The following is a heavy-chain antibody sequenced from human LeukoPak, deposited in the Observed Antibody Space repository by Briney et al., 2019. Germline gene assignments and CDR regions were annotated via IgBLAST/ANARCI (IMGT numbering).Heavy chain of an antibody. J-gene: IGHJ3*02. CDR1: GFTFSSYG. Sequence: GGSLRLSCAASGFTFSSYGMHWVRQAPGKGLEWVSGISWNSGSIGYADSVKGRFTISRDNAKNSLYLQMNSLRAEDTALYYCAKDSIASTVSSPEAFDIWGQGTMVTVSS. V-gene: IGHV3-9*01. D-gene: IGHD4-17*01. CDR3: AKDSIASTVSSPEAFDI. CDR2: ISWNSGSI.